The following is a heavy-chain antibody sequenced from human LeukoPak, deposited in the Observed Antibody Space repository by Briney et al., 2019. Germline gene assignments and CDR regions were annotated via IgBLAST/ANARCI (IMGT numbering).Heavy chain of an antibody. CDR2: ISGSGGST. Sequence: PGGSLRLSCAASGFTFSSYAMGWVRQAPGKGLEWVSAISGSGGSTYYADSVKGRFTISRDNSKNTLYLQMNSLRAEDTAVYYCAKEGGLMYYYDSSATGDSSWGQGTLVTVSS. CDR3: AKEGGLMYYYDSSATGDSS. CDR1: GFTFSSYA. D-gene: IGHD3-22*01. J-gene: IGHJ4*02. V-gene: IGHV3-23*01.